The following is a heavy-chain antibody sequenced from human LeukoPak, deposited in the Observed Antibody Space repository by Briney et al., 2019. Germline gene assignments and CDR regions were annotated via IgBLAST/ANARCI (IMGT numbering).Heavy chain of an antibody. CDR2: IQSNGNEK. Sequence: PGGSLRLSCAVSGFTFSDYAMNWVRQAPGKGLEWVASIQSNGNEKYSSDSLKGRFTISRDNSKNTLYLQMNTLRPEDTAVFYCARGFTSWPQGPYHFDYWGQGILITVSS. CDR1: GFTFSDYA. V-gene: IGHV3-30*02. D-gene: IGHD2-2*02. J-gene: IGHJ4*02. CDR3: ARGFTSWPQGPYHFDY.